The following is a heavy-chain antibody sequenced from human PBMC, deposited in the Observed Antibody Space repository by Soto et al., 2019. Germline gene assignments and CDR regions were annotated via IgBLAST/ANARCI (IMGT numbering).Heavy chain of an antibody. V-gene: IGHV3-21*01. CDR3: ARDNLRQEVNIVATIGY. J-gene: IGHJ4*02. D-gene: IGHD5-12*01. Sequence: PGGSLRLSCAASGFTFSSYSMNWVHQAPGKGLEWVSSISSSSSYIYYADSVKGRFTISRDNAKNSLYLQMNSLRAEDTAVYYCARDNLRQEVNIVATIGYWGQGTLVTVSS. CDR1: GFTFSSYS. CDR2: ISSSSSYI.